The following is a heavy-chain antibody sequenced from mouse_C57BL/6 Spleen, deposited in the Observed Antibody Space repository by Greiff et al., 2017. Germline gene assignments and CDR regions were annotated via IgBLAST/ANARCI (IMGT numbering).Heavy chain of an antibody. D-gene: IGHD2-4*01. Sequence: VQLQQSGAELVKPGASVKMSCKASGYTFTSYWITWVKQRPGQGLEWIGDIYPGSGSTNYNEKFKSKATLTVDTSSSTAYLQLSSLTSEDSAVYYCARSIYYDYGPAWFAYWGQGTLVTVSA. CDR3: ARSIYYDYGPAWFAY. CDR1: GYTFTSYW. J-gene: IGHJ3*01. V-gene: IGHV1-55*01. CDR2: IYPGSGST.